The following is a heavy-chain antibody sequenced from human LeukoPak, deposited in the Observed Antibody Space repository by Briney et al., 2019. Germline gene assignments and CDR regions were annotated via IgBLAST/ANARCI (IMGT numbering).Heavy chain of an antibody. CDR2: ISGDGGST. CDR3: AKDGSGSYYNVLFDY. Sequence: TGGSLRLSCVASGFTFDDYAMHWVRQAPGKGLEWVSLISGDGGSTYYADSVKGRFTISRDNSKNSLYLQMNSLRTEDTALYYCAKDGSGSYYNVLFDYWGQGTLVTVSS. V-gene: IGHV3-43*02. D-gene: IGHD3-10*01. J-gene: IGHJ4*02. CDR1: GFTFDDYA.